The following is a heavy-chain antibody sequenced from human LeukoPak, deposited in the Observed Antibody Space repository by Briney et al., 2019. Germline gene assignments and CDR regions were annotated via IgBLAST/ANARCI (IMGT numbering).Heavy chain of an antibody. CDR2: TYYRSKWFT. Sequence: SQTLSLTCAISGDSVSSDSAAWNWIRQCPSRGHEWLGRTYYRSKWFTDYAVSVKSRITINPDTSKNTLSLQLNPVTPEDTAVYYCGREHSSGYSEYWGQGTLVTVSS. CDR1: GDSVSSDSAA. D-gene: IGHD3-22*01. V-gene: IGHV6-1*01. CDR3: GREHSSGYSEY. J-gene: IGHJ4*02.